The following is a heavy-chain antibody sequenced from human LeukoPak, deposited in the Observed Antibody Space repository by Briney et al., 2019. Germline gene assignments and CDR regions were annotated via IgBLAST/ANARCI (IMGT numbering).Heavy chain of an antibody. V-gene: IGHV3-23*01. CDR2: IGGDGGRT. D-gene: IGHD6-19*01. CDR3: AKASRQGAVASPLDY. Sequence: GGSLRLSCAASGFTFTTYAMSWVRQAPGKGLQWVSAIGGDGGRTYYADSLKGRFTISRDNSKDTVFLQMNSLRAEDTAVYYCAKASRQGAVASPLDYWGQGTLVTVSS. J-gene: IGHJ4*02. CDR1: GFTFTTYA.